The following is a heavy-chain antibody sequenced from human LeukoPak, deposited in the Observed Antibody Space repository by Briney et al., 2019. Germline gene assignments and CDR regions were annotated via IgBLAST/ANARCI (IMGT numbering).Heavy chain of an antibody. CDR3: AGEGIVAPAATLDYYYYYMDV. D-gene: IGHD2-2*01. Sequence: ASVKVSCKASGYTLTSYGISWVRQAPGQGLEWMGWISAYNGNTNYAQKLQGRVTMTTDTSTSTADRELRSLRADDTAVYYCAGEGIVAPAATLDYYYYYMDVRGKGTTVTVSS. CDR2: ISAYNGNT. J-gene: IGHJ6*03. CDR1: GYTLTSYG. V-gene: IGHV1-18*01.